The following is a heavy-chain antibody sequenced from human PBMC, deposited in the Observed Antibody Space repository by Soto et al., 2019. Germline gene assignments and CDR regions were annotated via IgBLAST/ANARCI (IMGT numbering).Heavy chain of an antibody. J-gene: IGHJ4*02. Sequence: SVTLTLTCTVSGGSISSYYWSWIRQPPGKGLEWIGYIFYSGSTNYNPSLKSRVTISVDTSKNQFSLKLSSVTAADTAVYYCARRYSSGFDYWGQGTLVTVSS. CDR1: GGSISSYY. CDR3: ARRYSSGFDY. CDR2: IFYSGST. V-gene: IGHV4-59*08. D-gene: IGHD6-19*01.